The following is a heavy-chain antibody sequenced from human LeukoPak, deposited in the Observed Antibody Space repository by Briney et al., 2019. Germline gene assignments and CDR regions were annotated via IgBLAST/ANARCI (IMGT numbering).Heavy chain of an antibody. Sequence: GASVKVSCTASGYTFTGYYMHWVRQAPGQGLEWMGWINPNSGGTNYAQKFQGRVTMTRDTSISTAYMELSRLRSDDTAVYYCARGGPGIAVAGFDYWGQGTLVTVSS. CDR1: GYTFTGYY. J-gene: IGHJ4*02. CDR2: INPNSGGT. CDR3: ARGGPGIAVAGFDY. V-gene: IGHV1-2*02. D-gene: IGHD6-19*01.